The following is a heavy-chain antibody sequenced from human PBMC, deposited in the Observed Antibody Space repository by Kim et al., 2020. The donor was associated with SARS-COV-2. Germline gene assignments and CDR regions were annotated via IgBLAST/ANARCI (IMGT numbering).Heavy chain of an antibody. J-gene: IGHJ6*02. CDR2: IYYTGST. V-gene: IGHV4-59*08. CDR3: ARQGYYDSSGHPYYYYGMDV. D-gene: IGHD3-22*01. CDR1: GGSISNYY. Sequence: SETLSLTCTVSGGSISNYYWSWIRQPPGKGLEWIGYIYYTGSTNYNPSLKSRVTISVDTSKNQFSLKVSSVTAADTAVYYCARQGYYDSSGHPYYYYGMDVWGQGTTVTVSS.